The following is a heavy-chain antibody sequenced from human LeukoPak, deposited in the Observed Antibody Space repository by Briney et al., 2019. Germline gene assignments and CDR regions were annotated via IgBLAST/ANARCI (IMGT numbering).Heavy chain of an antibody. D-gene: IGHD4-17*01. V-gene: IGHV3-21*04. CDR1: GFTFSSYS. CDR2: ISSSSSYM. Sequence: GGSLRLSCAASGFTFSSYSMNWVRQAPGKGLEWVSSISSSSSYMYYADSVKGRLTISRDNSKNTLYLQMNSLRAEDTAVYYCARVVDHDYGDYYLDYWGQGTLVTVSS. J-gene: IGHJ4*02. CDR3: ARVVDHDYGDYYLDY.